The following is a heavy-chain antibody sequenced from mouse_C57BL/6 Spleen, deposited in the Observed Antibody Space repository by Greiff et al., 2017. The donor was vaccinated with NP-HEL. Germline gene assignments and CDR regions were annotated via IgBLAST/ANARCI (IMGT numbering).Heavy chain of an antibody. J-gene: IGHJ2*01. V-gene: IGHV1-80*01. CDR1: GYAFSSYW. CDR2: IYPGDGDT. Sequence: VHLVESGAELVKPGASVKISCKASGYAFSSYWMNWVKQRPGKGLEWIGQIYPGDGDTNYNGKFKGKATLTADKSSSTAYMQLSSLTSEDSAVYFCARWEAYYSNYAYFDYWGQGTTLTVSS. CDR3: ARWEAYYSNYAYFDY. D-gene: IGHD2-5*01.